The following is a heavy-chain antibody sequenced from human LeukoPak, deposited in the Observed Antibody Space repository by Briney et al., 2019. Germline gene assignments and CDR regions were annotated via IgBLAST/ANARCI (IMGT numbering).Heavy chain of an antibody. CDR2: IIPIFGTA. J-gene: IGHJ5*02. Sequence: ASVKVSCKASGGTFSSYAISWVRQAPGQGLEWMGGIIPIFGTANYAQKFQGRVTITTDESTSTAYMELSSLRSEDTAVYHCARGYSSSNWFDPWGQGTLVTVSS. D-gene: IGHD6-6*01. CDR1: GGTFSSYA. V-gene: IGHV1-69*05. CDR3: ARGYSSSNWFDP.